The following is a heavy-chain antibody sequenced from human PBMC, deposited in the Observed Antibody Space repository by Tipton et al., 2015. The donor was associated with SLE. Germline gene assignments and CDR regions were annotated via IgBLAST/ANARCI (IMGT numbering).Heavy chain of an antibody. V-gene: IGHV4-39*07. Sequence: TLSLTCTVSGGSISSSSYYWGWIRQPPGKGLEWIGSIHYSGSPSYNPSLESRVTILVDTSKNQFSLKLNSVTAADTAVYYCTRRRGGSWYEYYFDYWGQGTLVTVSA. CDR3: TRRRGGSWYEYYFDY. D-gene: IGHD6-13*01. J-gene: IGHJ4*02. CDR1: GGSISSSSYY. CDR2: IHYSGSP.